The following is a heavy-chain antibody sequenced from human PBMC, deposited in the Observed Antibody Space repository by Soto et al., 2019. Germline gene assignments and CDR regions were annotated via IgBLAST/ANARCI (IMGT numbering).Heavy chain of an antibody. Sequence: EVQLSDSGGGFVQPGGSLRLSCAASGFSFSSYGMDCVRQAPGKGLEWVAAISSSGTATYYADSVKGRFTIPRDKSKYTLLLQRNSQSAEDTAVYDCAKEMGDSPPFDYWGQGNLVTVSS. D-gene: IGHD2-8*01. CDR1: GFSFSSYG. V-gene: IGHV3-23*01. J-gene: IGHJ4*02. CDR3: AKEMGDSPPFDY. CDR2: ISSSGTAT.